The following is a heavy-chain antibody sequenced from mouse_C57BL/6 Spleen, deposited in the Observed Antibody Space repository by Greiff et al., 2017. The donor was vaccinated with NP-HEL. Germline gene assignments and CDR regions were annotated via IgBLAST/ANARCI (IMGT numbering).Heavy chain of an antibody. CDR2: IYPGSGNT. J-gene: IGHJ3*01. CDR1: GYSFTSYY. CDR3: AKYYGSRYAWVAY. Sequence: VQLVESGPELVKPGASVKISCKASGYSFTSYYIHWVKQRPGQGLEWIGWIYPGSGNTKYNEKFKGKATLTADTSYSTDYRQLSSLTSEGSAVYYCAKYYGSRYAWVAYWGQGTLVTVSA. V-gene: IGHV1-66*01. D-gene: IGHD1-1*01.